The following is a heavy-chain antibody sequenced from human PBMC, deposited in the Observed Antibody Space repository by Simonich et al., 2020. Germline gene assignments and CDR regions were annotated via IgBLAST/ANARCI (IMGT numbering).Heavy chain of an antibody. CDR2: ISAYNGNT. V-gene: IGHV1-18*01. D-gene: IGHD2-15*01. J-gene: IGHJ4*02. Sequence: QVQLVQSGAEVKKPGASVKVSCKASGYTFTSYGISWVRQAPGQGLEWMGRISAYNGNTNYAQKLNGRGTMTPETATSTAYMELRSLRSDDTAVYYCARASRGTWWYYYFDYWGQGTLVTVSS. CDR1: GYTFTSYG. CDR3: ARASRGTWWYYYFDY.